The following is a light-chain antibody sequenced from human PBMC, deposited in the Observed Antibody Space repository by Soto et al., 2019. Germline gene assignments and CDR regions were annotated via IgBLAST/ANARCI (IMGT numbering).Light chain of an antibody. J-gene: IGKJ1*01. CDR1: QSVSSR. CDR2: GAS. Sequence: EIVLTQSPGTLSLSPGERATLSCRASQSVSSRLAWYQQKPGQAPRLLISGASSRATGIPARFSGSGSGTDFTLTISSLEPEDFAVYYCQQLTDWPPQWTFGQGTKVDIK. V-gene: IGKV3-11*01. CDR3: QQLTDWPPQWT.